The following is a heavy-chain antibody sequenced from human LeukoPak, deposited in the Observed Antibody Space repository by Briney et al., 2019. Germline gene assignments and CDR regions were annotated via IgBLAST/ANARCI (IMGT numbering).Heavy chain of an antibody. Sequence: GGSLRLSCAASGFTFSSYGMHWVCQAPGKGLEWVAVISYDGSNKYYADSVKGRFTISRDNSKNTLYLQMNSLRAEDTAVYYCAREPPSGDTDAFDIWGQGTMVTVSS. CDR1: GFTFSSYG. J-gene: IGHJ3*02. D-gene: IGHD2-21*02. CDR3: AREPPSGDTDAFDI. CDR2: ISYDGSNK. V-gene: IGHV3-30*03.